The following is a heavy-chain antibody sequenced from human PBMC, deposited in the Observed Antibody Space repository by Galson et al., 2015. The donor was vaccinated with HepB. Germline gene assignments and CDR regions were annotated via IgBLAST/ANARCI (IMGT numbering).Heavy chain of an antibody. CDR3: TRVAGGLLRRMGWFDP. CDR2: IRSKAYGGTT. J-gene: IGHJ5*02. Sequence: SLRLSCAASGFTFGDYAMSWFRQAPGKGLEWVGFIRSKAYGGTTEYAASVKGRFTISRDDSKSIAYLQMNSLKTEDTAVYYCTRVAGGLLRRMGWFDPWGQGTLVTVSS. V-gene: IGHV3-49*03. CDR1: GFTFGDYA. D-gene: IGHD2-15*01.